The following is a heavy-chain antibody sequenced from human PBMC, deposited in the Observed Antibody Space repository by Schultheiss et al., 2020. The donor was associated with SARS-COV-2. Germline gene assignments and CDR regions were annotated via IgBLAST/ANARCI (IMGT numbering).Heavy chain of an antibody. V-gene: IGHV3-15*07. Sequence: GGSLRLSCAASGFTFSRYGMHWVRQAPGKGLEWVGRVKSKADGGTTDYAAPVKGRFSISRDDSRKMLYLQMNSLTIDDTAVYFCARENWGCNDYWGQGTVVTVSS. J-gene: IGHJ4*02. D-gene: IGHD7-27*01. CDR1: GFTFSRYG. CDR2: VKSKADGGTT. CDR3: ARENWGCNDY.